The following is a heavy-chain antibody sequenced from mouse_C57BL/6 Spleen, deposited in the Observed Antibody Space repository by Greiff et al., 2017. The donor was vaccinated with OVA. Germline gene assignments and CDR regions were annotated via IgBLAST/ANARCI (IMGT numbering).Heavy chain of an antibody. CDR3: AREDYSNFFAY. J-gene: IGHJ3*01. CDR2: ISSGSSTI. D-gene: IGHD2-5*01. CDR1: GFTFSDYG. V-gene: IGHV5-17*01. Sequence: EVKVVESGGGLVKPGGSLKLSCAASGFTFSDYGMHWVRQALEKGLEWVAYISSGSSTIYYADTVKGRFTISRDNAKNTLFLQMTSLRSEDTAMYYCAREDYSNFFAYWGQGTLVTVSA.